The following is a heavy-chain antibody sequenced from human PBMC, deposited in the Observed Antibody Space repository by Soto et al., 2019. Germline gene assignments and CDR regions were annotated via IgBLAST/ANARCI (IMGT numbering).Heavy chain of an antibody. V-gene: IGHV3-48*01. D-gene: IGHD3-3*01. CDR3: ARDGDFWTSYYYFDY. CDR1: GFTFSSYS. J-gene: IGHJ4*02. CDR2: ISSSSSTI. Sequence: PGGSLRLSCAASGFTFSSYSMNWVRQAPGKGLEWVSYISSSSSTIYYADSVKGRFTISRDNAKNSLYLQMNSLRAEDTAVYYNARDGDFWTSYYYFDYWGQGTLVTVSS.